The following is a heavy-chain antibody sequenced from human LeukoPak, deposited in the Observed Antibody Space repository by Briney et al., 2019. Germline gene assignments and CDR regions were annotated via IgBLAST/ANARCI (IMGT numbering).Heavy chain of an antibody. D-gene: IGHD1-26*01. Sequence: SETLSLTCTVSGGSIGSDYWTWIRQPPGKGLEYIGYIYYTGGTNYNPSLKSRVTISVDTSKNQFSLKLSSVTAADTAVYFCARHDARELLIVGAFDIWGQGTMVTVSS. J-gene: IGHJ3*02. CDR1: GGSIGSDY. CDR2: IYYTGGT. CDR3: ARHDARELLIVGAFDI. V-gene: IGHV4-59*08.